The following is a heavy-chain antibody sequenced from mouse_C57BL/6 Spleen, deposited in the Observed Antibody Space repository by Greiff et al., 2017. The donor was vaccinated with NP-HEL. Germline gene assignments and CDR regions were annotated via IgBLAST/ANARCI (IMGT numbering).Heavy chain of an antibody. Sequence: EVQLQQSGPELVKPGASVKISCKASGYTFTDYYMNWVKQSHGKSLEWIGDINPNNGGTSYNQKFKGKATLTVDKSSSTAYMELRSLTSEDSAVYYCGRGGYDYDGGFAYWGQGTLVTVSA. CDR3: GRGGYDYDGGFAY. V-gene: IGHV1-26*01. D-gene: IGHD2-4*01. CDR1: GYTFTDYY. CDR2: INPNNGGT. J-gene: IGHJ3*01.